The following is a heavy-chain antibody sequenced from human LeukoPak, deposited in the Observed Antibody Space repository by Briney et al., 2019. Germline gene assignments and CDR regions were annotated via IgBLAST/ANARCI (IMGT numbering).Heavy chain of an antibody. CDR1: GFTFSSYA. CDR2: ISYGGSDK. V-gene: IGHV3-30*04. Sequence: GGSLRLSCVASGFTFSSYAMHWVRQSPGKGLEWVAVISYGGSDKYYADSVKGRFSISRDNSKNTVYLQMNSLRGDDTAVYYCARVRTFGGVIVGFDYWGQGTLVTVSS. J-gene: IGHJ4*02. D-gene: IGHD3-16*02. CDR3: ARVRTFGGVIVGFDY.